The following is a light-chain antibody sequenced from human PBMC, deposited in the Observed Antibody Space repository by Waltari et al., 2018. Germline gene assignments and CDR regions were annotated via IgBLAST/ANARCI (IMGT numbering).Light chain of an antibody. J-gene: IGLJ3*02. V-gene: IGLV2-14*03. CDR3: ISYASRSTLPWV. Sequence: QSALTQPASVSGSPGQSITLSCTGTSSDVGGYDYVSWYQQHPGKAPKLMIYDVSNQPPGVSNSFFASKSGNTASLTISGLQAKDAADYYCISYASRSTLPWVFGGGTKLTVL. CDR2: DVS. CDR1: SSDVGGYDY.